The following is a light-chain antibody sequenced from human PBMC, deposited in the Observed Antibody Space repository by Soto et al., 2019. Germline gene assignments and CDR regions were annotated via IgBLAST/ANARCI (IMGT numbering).Light chain of an antibody. CDR2: GAS. CDR3: QHYGSSLIT. J-gene: IGKJ5*01. CDR1: QSVMSNY. V-gene: IGKV3-20*01. Sequence: EVVLTQSPGSLSLSPGERATLSCRASQSVMSNYLSWYQQKPGQAPRLLIYGASTRATGIPDRFSGSGSGTDFTLTISRLEPEDFAVYFCQHYGSSLITFGQGTRLEIK.